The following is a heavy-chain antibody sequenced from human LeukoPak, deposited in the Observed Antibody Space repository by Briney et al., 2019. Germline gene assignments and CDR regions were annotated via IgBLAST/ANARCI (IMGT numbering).Heavy chain of an antibody. J-gene: IGHJ3*02. V-gene: IGHV3-48*03. D-gene: IGHD2-15*01. Sequence: GGSLRLSCAASGFTFSSYEMNWVRQAPGKGLEWVSYISSSGSTIYYADSVKGRFTISRDNAKNSLYLQMNSLRAEGTAVYYCARGYCSGGSCYPIFAFDIWGQGTMVTVSS. CDR2: ISSSGSTI. CDR3: ARGYCSGGSCYPIFAFDI. CDR1: GFTFSSYE.